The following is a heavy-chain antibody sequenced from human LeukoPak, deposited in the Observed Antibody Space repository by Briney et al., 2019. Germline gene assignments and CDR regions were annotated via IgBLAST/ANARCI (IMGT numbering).Heavy chain of an antibody. CDR1: GYSITSTYW. Sequence: PSETLSLTCAVPGYSITSTYWWGWIRQTPGRGLEWIGSLHHSGSTSYSPSLKSRVTISVDTSKNQFSLRLSSVTAADTAVHYCARVGGDDSTGHYSVDYWGQGTLVTVSS. V-gene: IGHV4-38-2*01. CDR3: ARVGGDDSTGHYSVDY. CDR2: LHHSGST. J-gene: IGHJ4*02. D-gene: IGHD3-22*01.